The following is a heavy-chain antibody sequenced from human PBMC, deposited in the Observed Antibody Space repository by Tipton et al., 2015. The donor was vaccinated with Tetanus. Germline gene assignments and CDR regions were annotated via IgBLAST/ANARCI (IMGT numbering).Heavy chain of an antibody. V-gene: IGHV4-59*02. D-gene: IGHD2-2*02. Sequence: TLSLTCTVSGDSVSGYYWSWIRQPPGKGLEWVGYVYYTGDTNYNPPLKSRVTISMDRSENQISLKMTSVTAADTAVYYCAGVTAQRTELYFEHWGQGTMVTVSS. CDR1: GDSVSGYY. J-gene: IGHJ3*01. CDR3: AGVTAQRTELYFEH. CDR2: VYYTGDT.